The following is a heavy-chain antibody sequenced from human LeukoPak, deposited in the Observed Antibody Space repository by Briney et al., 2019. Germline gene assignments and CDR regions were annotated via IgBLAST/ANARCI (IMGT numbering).Heavy chain of an antibody. J-gene: IGHJ4*02. V-gene: IGHV3-23*01. D-gene: IGHD3-22*01. Sequence: PGGSLRLSCVASGFTFSSHGMNWVRQAPGKGLEWVSGITSGTRTYYADSVKGRFAISRDNSKNTMYLQMNSLRAEDTAVYYCAAGYDSSGYPKIWVYWGQGTRVTVSS. CDR2: ITSGTRT. CDR3: AAGYDSSGYPKIWVY. CDR1: GFTFSSHG.